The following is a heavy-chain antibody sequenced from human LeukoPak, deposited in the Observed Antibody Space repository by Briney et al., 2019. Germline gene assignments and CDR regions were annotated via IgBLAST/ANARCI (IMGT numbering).Heavy chain of an antibody. CDR2: ISGSGGST. CDR1: GFTFSSYA. CDR3: AILPAAAPHYYFDY. J-gene: IGHJ4*02. Sequence: GGSLRLSCAASGFTFSSYAMSWVRQAPGKGLEWVSAISGSGGSTYYADSVKGRFTTSRDNSKNTLYLQMNSLRAEDTAVYYCAILPAAAPHYYFDYWGQGTLVTVSS. V-gene: IGHV3-23*01. D-gene: IGHD6-13*01.